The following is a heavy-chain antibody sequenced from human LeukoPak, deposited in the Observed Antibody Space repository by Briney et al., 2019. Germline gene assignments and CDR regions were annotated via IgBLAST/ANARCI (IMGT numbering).Heavy chain of an antibody. V-gene: IGHV1-69*04. CDR3: ARQPYGSGTPHFDY. J-gene: IGHJ4*02. D-gene: IGHD3-10*01. CDR1: GGTFSSYA. Sequence: GASVKVSCKASGGTFSSYAISWVRQAPGQGLEWMGRIIPILGIANYAQKFQGRVTITADKSTSTAYMELSSLRSEDTAVYYCARQPYGSGTPHFDYWGQGTLVTVSS. CDR2: IIPILGIA.